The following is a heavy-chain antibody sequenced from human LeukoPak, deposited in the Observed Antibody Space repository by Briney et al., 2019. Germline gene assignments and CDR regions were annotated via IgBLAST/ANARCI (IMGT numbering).Heavy chain of an antibody. CDR2: NHNTGST. J-gene: IGHJ6*02. CDR3: ARHVHCSGGSCYRYGMDG. Sequence: SETLSLTCTVSGGSISSFHWSWIRQPPGRGLEWIGFNHNTGSTNYNPSLNSRDTISVDTSKNQFSLKLSSVTAADTAVYYCARHVHCSGGSCYRYGMDGWGQGTTVTVSS. V-gene: IGHV4-59*08. D-gene: IGHD2-15*01. CDR1: GGSISSFH.